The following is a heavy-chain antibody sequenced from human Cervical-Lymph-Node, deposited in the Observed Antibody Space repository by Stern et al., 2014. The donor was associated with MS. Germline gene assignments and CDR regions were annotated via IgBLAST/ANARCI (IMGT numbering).Heavy chain of an antibody. J-gene: IGHJ4*02. D-gene: IGHD1-14*01. CDR1: GFKVSIYW. V-gene: IGHV5-51*01. Sequence: EVQLMESGAELIRPGESLKISCKGSGFKVSIYWIAWVRQMPGKGLEWMGIIYPGDSETRYSPSFQCQVTMSADKSTSTAYLQWSSLNASDTAMYFCARQTTAWASDVWGQGTLVTVSS. CDR3: ARQTTAWASDV. CDR2: IYPGDSET.